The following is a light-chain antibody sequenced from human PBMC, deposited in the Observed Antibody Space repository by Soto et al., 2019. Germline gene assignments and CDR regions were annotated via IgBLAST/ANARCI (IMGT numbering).Light chain of an antibody. CDR2: EVT. CDR1: GSDVGTYNF. J-gene: IGLJ1*01. V-gene: IGLV2-8*01. Sequence: QSVLTQPPSASGSPGQSVSISCTGTGSDVGTYNFLSWYQQHPGKAPKLLIYEVTKRPSGVPDRFSGSKSGNTASLTVSGLQAEDEAEYFCSSYTGDRHFYVFGTGTKVTVL. CDR3: SSYTGDRHFYV.